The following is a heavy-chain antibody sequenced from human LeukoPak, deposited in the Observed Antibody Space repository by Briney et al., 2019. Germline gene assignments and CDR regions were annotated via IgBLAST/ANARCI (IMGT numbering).Heavy chain of an antibody. V-gene: IGHV4-34*01. CDR1: GGSFSGYY. D-gene: IGHD2-15*01. Sequence: PSETLSPTCAVYGGSFSGYYWSWIRQPPGKGLEWIGEINHSGSTNYNPSLKSRVTISVDTSKNQFSLKLSSVTAADTAVYYCARSRSPPDVVVVAATDSYFDYWGQGTLVTVSS. CDR2: INHSGST. J-gene: IGHJ4*02. CDR3: ARSRSPPDVVVVAATDSYFDY.